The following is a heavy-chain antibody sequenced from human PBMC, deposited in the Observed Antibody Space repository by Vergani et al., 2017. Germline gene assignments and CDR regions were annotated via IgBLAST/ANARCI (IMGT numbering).Heavy chain of an antibody. J-gene: IGHJ4*02. CDR3: ARDYYDSSGYYVLDY. D-gene: IGHD3-22*01. CDR2: IYYSGSS. V-gene: IGHV4-59*05. CDR1: GFTFSSYW. Sequence: VQLVESGGGLVQPGGSLRLSCAASGFTFSSYWMSWVRQAPGKGLEWIGSIYYSGSSYYNPSLKSRVTISLDTSKNQFSLKLSSVTAADTAVYYCARDYYDSSGYYVLDYWGQGTLVTVSS.